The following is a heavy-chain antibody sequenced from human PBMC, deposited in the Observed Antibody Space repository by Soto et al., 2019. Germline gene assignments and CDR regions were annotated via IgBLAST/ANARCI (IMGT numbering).Heavy chain of an antibody. D-gene: IGHD3-22*01. J-gene: IGHJ5*02. V-gene: IGHV1-69*13. CDR2: IIPIFGTA. CDR1: GGTFSSYA. CDR3: ARGTHAYYYDSSGLLNL. Sequence: SVKVSCKASGGTFSSYAISWVRQAPGQGLEWMGGIIPIFGTANYAQKFQGRVTITADESTSTAYMELSSLRSEDTAVYYCARGTHAYYYDSSGLLNLWGQGTLVTVSS.